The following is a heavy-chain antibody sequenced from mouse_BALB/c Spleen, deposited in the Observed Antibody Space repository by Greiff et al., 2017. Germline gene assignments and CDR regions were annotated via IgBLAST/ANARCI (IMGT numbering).Heavy chain of an antibody. CDR1: GYTFTSYW. V-gene: IGHV1-7*01. CDR3: ASPTATTYYYAMDY. Sequence: QVQLQQSGAELAKPGASVKMSCKASGYTFTSYWMHWVKQRPGQGLEWIGYINPSTGYTEYNQKFKDKATLTADKSSSTAYMQLSSLTSEDSAVYYCASPTATTYYYAMDYGGQGTSVTVSS. D-gene: IGHD1-2*01. CDR2: INPSTGYT. J-gene: IGHJ4*01.